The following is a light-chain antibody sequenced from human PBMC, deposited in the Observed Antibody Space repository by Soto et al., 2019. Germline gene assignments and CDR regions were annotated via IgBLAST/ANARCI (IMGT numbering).Light chain of an antibody. Sequence: QPVLTQPASVSGSPGQSITISCTGTSSDVGGYNYVSWYQQHPGKAPKLMIYDVSNRPSGVSNRLSGSKSGNTASLTISGLRAEDEADYYCSSYTSSSTLEGVFGGGTKLTVL. V-gene: IGLV2-14*01. CDR2: DVS. CDR1: SSDVGGYNY. CDR3: SSYTSSSTLEGV. J-gene: IGLJ2*01.